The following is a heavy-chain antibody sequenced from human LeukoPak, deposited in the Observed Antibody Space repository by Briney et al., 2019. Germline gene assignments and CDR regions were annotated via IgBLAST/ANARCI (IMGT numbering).Heavy chain of an antibody. CDR3: ARTQLRYFDWLPRDRYYYYGMDV. Sequence: SETLSLTCTVSGGSISSYYWSWIRQPPGKGLEWIGYIYYSGSTNYNPSLKSRVTISVDTSKNQFSLKLSSVTAADTAVYYCARTQLRYFDWLPRDRYYYYGMDVWGQGTTVTVSS. CDR2: IYYSGST. D-gene: IGHD3-9*01. CDR1: GGSISSYY. J-gene: IGHJ6*02. V-gene: IGHV4-59*08.